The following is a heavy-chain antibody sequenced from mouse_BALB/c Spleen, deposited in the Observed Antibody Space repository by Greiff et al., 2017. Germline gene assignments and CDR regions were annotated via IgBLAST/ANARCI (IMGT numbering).Heavy chain of an antibody. D-gene: IGHD1-2*01. CDR3: AREIYYGQPMDY. V-gene: IGHV5-17*02. Sequence: VQLQQSGGGLVQPGGSRKLSCAASGFTFSSFGMHWVRQAPEKGLEWVAYISSGSSTIYYADTVKGRFTISRDNPKNTLFLQMTSLRSEDTAMYYCAREIYYGQPMDYWGQGTSVTVSS. CDR2: ISSGSSTI. J-gene: IGHJ4*01. CDR1: GFTFSSFG.